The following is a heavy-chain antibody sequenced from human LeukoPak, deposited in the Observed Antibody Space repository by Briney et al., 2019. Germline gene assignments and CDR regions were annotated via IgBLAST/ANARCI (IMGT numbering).Heavy chain of an antibody. D-gene: IGHD1-26*01. CDR3: ARDPYSGSYGPYYYYYMDV. V-gene: IGHV3-21*06. J-gene: IGHJ6*03. CDR2: TFQGGGEI. Sequence: GGSLRLSCAASGFTFSDFAMIWVRQPPGKGLEWVSSTFQGGGEIHYADSVRGRFTISRDNAKDSLYLQMDSLRVEDTAVYYCARDPYSGSYGPYYYYYMDVWGEGTTVTISS. CDR1: GFTFSDFA.